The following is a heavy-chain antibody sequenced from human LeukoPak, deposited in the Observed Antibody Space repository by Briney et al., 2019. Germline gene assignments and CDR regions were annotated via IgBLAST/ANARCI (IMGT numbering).Heavy chain of an antibody. V-gene: IGHV5-51*01. D-gene: IGHD5-18*01. Sequence: GESLKISCKTSGYSFTNDWIGWVRQMPGKGLEWMGFISPADSDSRYNPSFQGQVIMSVDKSISTAYLQWSSLKASDTAMYYCARHRDTAMADYWGQGTLVTVSS. CDR1: GYSFTNDW. J-gene: IGHJ4*02. CDR2: ISPADSDS. CDR3: ARHRDTAMADY.